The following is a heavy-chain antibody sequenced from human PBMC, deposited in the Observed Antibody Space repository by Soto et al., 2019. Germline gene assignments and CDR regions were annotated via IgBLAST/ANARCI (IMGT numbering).Heavy chain of an antibody. V-gene: IGHV4-34*01. CDR1: GGSFSGYY. Sequence: SETLSLTCAVHGGSFSGYYWSWIRQPPGKGLEWIGEINHSGSTNYNPSLKSRVTISVDTSKNQFSLKLSSVTAADTAVYYCARGREYYGSGSYYNVMSRHSAHYYYYGMDVWGQGTTVTVSS. CDR2: INHSGST. D-gene: IGHD3-10*01. CDR3: ARGREYYGSGSYYNVMSRHSAHYYYYGMDV. J-gene: IGHJ6*02.